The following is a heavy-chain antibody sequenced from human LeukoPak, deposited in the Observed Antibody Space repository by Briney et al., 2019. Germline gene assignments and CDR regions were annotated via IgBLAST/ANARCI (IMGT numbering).Heavy chain of an antibody. Sequence: GGSLRLSCTASGFTFCDYSMSWVRQAPGKGLEWVGFIRSKAYGGTTKNAASVKGRFTISRDDSKSIAYLQMNSLKTEDTAVYYCTRVVEEYFQHWGQGTLVTVSS. CDR2: IRSKAYGGTT. J-gene: IGHJ1*01. D-gene: IGHD2-15*01. CDR3: TRVVEEYFQH. CDR1: GFTFCDYS. V-gene: IGHV3-49*04.